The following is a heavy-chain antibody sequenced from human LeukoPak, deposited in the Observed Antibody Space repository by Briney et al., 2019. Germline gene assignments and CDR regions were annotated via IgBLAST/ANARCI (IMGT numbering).Heavy chain of an antibody. D-gene: IGHD3-10*01. CDR2: IFYSGST. CDR3: AKSNGYGLIDI. J-gene: IGHJ3*02. V-gene: IGHV4-34*12. CDR1: GDFFSGYY. Sequence: PSETLSLTCAVYGDFFSGYYWSWIRQPPGKGLEWIGNIFYSGSTYYGPSLKSRLTISLDTSRNQFSLKLNSVTAADTAVYYCAKSNGYGLIDIWGQGTMVTVSS.